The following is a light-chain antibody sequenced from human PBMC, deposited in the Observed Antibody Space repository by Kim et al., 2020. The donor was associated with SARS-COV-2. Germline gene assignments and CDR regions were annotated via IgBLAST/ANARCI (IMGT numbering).Light chain of an antibody. CDR3: QQYGNSPIT. Sequence: SPGERATLSCRASQSVSSSYLAWYQQKPGQAPRLPIYHASSRATGIPDRFSGSGSGTDFTLTISRLEPEDFAVYHCQQYGNSPITFGQGTRLEIK. CDR1: QSVSSSY. V-gene: IGKV3-20*01. CDR2: HAS. J-gene: IGKJ5*01.